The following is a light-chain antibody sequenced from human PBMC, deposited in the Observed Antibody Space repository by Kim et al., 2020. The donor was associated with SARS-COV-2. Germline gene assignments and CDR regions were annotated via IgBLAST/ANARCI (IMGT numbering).Light chain of an antibody. Sequence: SSELTQDPAVSVALGQTVTITCQGDTIRNHVSWYQQRPGQTPVLVMYGRNIRSSGIPDRFSGSRSGNTASLTITGAQAEDEADYYCNSRDSSGYLGVFGG. CDR1: TIRNH. V-gene: IGLV3-19*01. CDR3: NSRDSSGYLGV. J-gene: IGLJ3*02. CDR2: GRN.